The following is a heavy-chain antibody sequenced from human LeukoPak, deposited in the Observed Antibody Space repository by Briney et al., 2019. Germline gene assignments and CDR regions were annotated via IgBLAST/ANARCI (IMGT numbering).Heavy chain of an antibody. CDR2: IYTSGST. D-gene: IGHD1-26*01. J-gene: IGHJ1*01. CDR3: ASSGSYSRRGYFQH. V-gene: IGHV4-4*07. Sequence: SETLSPTCTVSGGSISSYYWSWIRQPAGKGLEWIGRIYTSGSTNYNPSLKSRVTMSVDTSKNQFSPKLSSVTAADTAVYYCASSGSYSRRGYFQHWGQGTLVTVSS. CDR1: GGSISSYY.